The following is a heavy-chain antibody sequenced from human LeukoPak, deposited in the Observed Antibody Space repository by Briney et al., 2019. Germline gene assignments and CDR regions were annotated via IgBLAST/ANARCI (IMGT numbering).Heavy chain of an antibody. Sequence: SETLSLTCAVSGGSILTTNWWSWVRQTPGKGLEWIGEVHLSGASNYNPSLKSRVSMSIGKSKNQLSLKLTSVTAADTAMYYCAGRYYDYIAGMYYFDSWGQGTLVTVSS. CDR3: AGRYYDYIAGMYYFDS. CDR1: GGSILTTNW. D-gene: IGHD3-16*01. V-gene: IGHV4-4*02. J-gene: IGHJ4*02. CDR2: VHLSGAS.